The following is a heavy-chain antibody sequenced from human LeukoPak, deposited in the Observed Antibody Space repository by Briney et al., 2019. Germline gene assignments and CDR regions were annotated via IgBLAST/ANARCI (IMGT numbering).Heavy chain of an antibody. CDR3: ARDLPPSVVVPYGWFDP. V-gene: IGHV1-8*01. J-gene: IGHJ5*02. Sequence: ASVKVSCKASGYTFTSYDINWVRQATGQGLEWMGWMNPNSGNTGYAQKFQGRVTMTRNTSISTAYMELSSLRAEDTAVYYCARDLPPSVVVPYGWFDPWGQGTLVTVSS. CDR1: GYTFTSYD. D-gene: IGHD2-2*01. CDR2: MNPNSGNT.